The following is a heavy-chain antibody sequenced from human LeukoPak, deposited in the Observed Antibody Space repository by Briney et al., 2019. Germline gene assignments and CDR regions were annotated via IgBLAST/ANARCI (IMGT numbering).Heavy chain of an antibody. V-gene: IGHV4-59*01. Sequence: SETLSLICTVSGGSISSYYWSWIRQPPGKGLEWIGYIYYSGSINYNPSLKSRVTISVDTSKNQFSLKVSSVTAADTAVYYCARDNWYLDYWGQGTLVTVSS. J-gene: IGHJ4*02. CDR3: ARDNWYLDY. CDR2: IYYSGSI. D-gene: IGHD1-1*01. CDR1: GGSISSYY.